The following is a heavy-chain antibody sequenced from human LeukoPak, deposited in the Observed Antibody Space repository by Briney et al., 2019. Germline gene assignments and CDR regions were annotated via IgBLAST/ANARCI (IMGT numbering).Heavy chain of an antibody. V-gene: IGHV3-30-3*01. CDR1: GFTFSSYV. Sequence: GGSLRLSCAASGFTFSSYVMHWVRQAPGKGLEWVALISYDGSNEYYADSAEGRFTISRDNSKNTLYLQMNSLGAEDTAVYYCARDSGPRPFDYWGQGTLATVSS. D-gene: IGHD3-10*01. CDR2: ISYDGSNE. CDR3: ARDSGPRPFDY. J-gene: IGHJ4*02.